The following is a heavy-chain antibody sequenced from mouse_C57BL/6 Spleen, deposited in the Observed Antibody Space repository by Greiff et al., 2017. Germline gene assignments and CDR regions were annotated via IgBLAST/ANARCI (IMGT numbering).Heavy chain of an antibody. D-gene: IGHD2-1*01. V-gene: IGHV5-4*01. J-gene: IGHJ1*03. Sequence: EVQRVESGGGLVRPGGSLKLSCAASGFTFSSYAMSWVRQTPAKRLEWVATLRDGGSYTYSPDNVKGRFTISRDNAKNNLYLQMSHLKAEDTAMYYCAREPGKGYWYCDVWGTGTTVTVSS. CDR1: GFTFSSYA. CDR3: AREPGKGYWYCDV. CDR2: LRDGGSYT.